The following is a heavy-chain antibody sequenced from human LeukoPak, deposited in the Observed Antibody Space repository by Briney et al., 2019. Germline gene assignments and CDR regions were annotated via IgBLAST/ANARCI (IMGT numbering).Heavy chain of an antibody. CDR2: SSGSGGST. V-gene: IGHV3-23*01. Sequence: PGGSLRLSCAASGFTFSSYAMSWVRQAPGKGLEWVSASSGSGGSTYYADSVKGRFTISRDNSKNTLYLQMNSLRAEDTAVYYCAKDHLELVRLDAFDIWGQGTMVTVSS. J-gene: IGHJ3*02. CDR1: GFTFSSYA. D-gene: IGHD1-7*01. CDR3: AKDHLELVRLDAFDI.